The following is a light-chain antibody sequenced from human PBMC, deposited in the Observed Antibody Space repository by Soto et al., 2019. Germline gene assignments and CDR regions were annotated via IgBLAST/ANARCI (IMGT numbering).Light chain of an antibody. Sequence: QSALTQPASVSGSHGQSITISCTGTSSDVGGYNYVSWYQQHPGKAPKLMIYEVSNRPSGVSNRFFGSKSGNTASLTISGLQAEDEADYYCSSYTSSSTYVFGTGTKVTVL. J-gene: IGLJ1*01. CDR3: SSYTSSSTYV. V-gene: IGLV2-14*01. CDR2: EVS. CDR1: SSDVGGYNY.